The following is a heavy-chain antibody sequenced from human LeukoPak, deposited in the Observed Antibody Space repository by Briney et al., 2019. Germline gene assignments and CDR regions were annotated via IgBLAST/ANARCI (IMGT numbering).Heavy chain of an antibody. D-gene: IGHD6-13*01. Sequence: SETLSLTCTVSGGSISSYYWSWIRQPPGKGLEWTGYIYYSGSTNYNPSLTSRVTISVDTSKNQFSLKLSSVTAADTAVYYCARVGLTAGIAAAKGYFDYWGQGTLVTVSS. CDR3: ARVGLTAGIAAAKGYFDY. CDR1: GGSISSYY. V-gene: IGHV4-59*01. J-gene: IGHJ4*02. CDR2: IYYSGST.